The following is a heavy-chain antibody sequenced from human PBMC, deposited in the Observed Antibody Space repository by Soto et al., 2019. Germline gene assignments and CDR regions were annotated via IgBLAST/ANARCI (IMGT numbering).Heavy chain of an antibody. V-gene: IGHV3-23*01. CDR1: GFTFSSYA. D-gene: IGHD3-16*01. CDR3: AKGPPLRFGGSPEFDY. CDR2: ISGSGGST. Sequence: GGSLRLSCAASGFTFSSYAMSWVRQAPGKGLEWVSAISGSGGSTYYADSVKGRFTISRDNSKNTLYLQMNSLRAEDTAVYYCAKGPPLRFGGSPEFDYWGQGTLVTVSS. J-gene: IGHJ4*02.